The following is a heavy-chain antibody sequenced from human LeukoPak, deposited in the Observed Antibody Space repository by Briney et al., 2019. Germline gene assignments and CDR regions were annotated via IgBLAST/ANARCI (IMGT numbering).Heavy chain of an antibody. CDR3: ARGPVMRYYYDSSGYQPLSYFDY. V-gene: IGHV3-7*01. J-gene: IGHJ4*02. CDR1: GFTFSSYW. CDR2: IKQDGSEK. D-gene: IGHD3-22*01. Sequence: GGSLRLSCAASGFTFSSYWMSWVRQAPGKGLEWVANIKQDGSEKYYVDSVKGRFTISRDNAKNSLYLQMNSLRAEDTAVYYCARGPVMRYYYDSSGYQPLSYFDYWGQGTLVTVSS.